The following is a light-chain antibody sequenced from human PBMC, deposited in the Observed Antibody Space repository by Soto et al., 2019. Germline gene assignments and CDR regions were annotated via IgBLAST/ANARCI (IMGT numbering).Light chain of an antibody. Sequence: DIQLIQSPSSLSASVGDRVTITCRANDKMSRYLNWYQQKPGKAPKLLIYAASNLQSGVPSRFSGSGSGADFILTISSLQPEDSATYCCQQSYSTPWPFGQGTKLEVK. CDR3: QQSYSTPWP. V-gene: IGKV1-39*01. CDR1: DKMSRY. CDR2: AAS. J-gene: IGKJ1*01.